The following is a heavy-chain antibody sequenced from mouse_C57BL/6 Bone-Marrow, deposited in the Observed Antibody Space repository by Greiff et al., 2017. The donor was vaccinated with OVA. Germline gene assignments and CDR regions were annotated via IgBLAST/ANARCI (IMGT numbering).Heavy chain of an antibody. Sequence: EVNVVESGGGLVKPGGSLKLSCAASGFTFSSYAMSWVRQTPEKRLEWVATISDGGSYTYYPDNVKGRFTISRDNAKNNLYLQMSHLKSEDTAMYYCAREHTKGYFDVWGTGTTVTVSS. V-gene: IGHV5-4*01. CDR3: AREHTKGYFDV. J-gene: IGHJ1*03. CDR1: GFTFSSYA. CDR2: ISDGGSYT. D-gene: IGHD3-1*01.